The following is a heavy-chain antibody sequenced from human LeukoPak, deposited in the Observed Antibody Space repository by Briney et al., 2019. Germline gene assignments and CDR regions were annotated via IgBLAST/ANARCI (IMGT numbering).Heavy chain of an antibody. CDR1: GGSFSGYY. V-gene: IGHV4-34*01. Sequence: PSETLSLTCAVYGGSFSGYYWSWIRQPPGKGLEWIGEINHSGSTNYNPSLKSRVTISVDTSKNQFSLKLSSVTAADTAVYYCAGDYGSGSYRFDYWGQGTLATVSS. D-gene: IGHD3-10*01. CDR2: INHSGST. CDR3: AGDYGSGSYRFDY. J-gene: IGHJ4*02.